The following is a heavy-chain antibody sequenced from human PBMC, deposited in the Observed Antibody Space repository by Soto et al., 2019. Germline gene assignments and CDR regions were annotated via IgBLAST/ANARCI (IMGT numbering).Heavy chain of an antibody. V-gene: IGHV4-59*01. CDR2: IYYSGST. Sequence: SETLSLTCTVSGGSISSYYWSWIRQPPGKGLEWIGYIYYSGSTNYNPSLKSRVTISVDTSKNQFSLKLSSVTAADTAVYYCARHTVYFDYWGQGTLVTVSS. J-gene: IGHJ4*02. D-gene: IGHD2-8*01. CDR1: GGSISSYY. CDR3: ARHTVYFDY.